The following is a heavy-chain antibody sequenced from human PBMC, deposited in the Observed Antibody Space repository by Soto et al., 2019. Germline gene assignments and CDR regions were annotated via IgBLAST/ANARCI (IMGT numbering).Heavy chain of an antibody. V-gene: IGHV3-30-3*01. CDR3: ARESSGWPHFDY. CDR2: ISYDGSNK. Sequence: QVQLVESGGGVVQPGRSLRLSCAASGFTFSSYAMHWVRQAPGKGLEWVAVISYDGSNKYYADSVKGRFTISRDNSKNTLYLQMNSLRAEDTAVYYCARESSGWPHFDYWGQGTLSPSPQ. CDR1: GFTFSSYA. D-gene: IGHD6-19*01. J-gene: IGHJ4*02.